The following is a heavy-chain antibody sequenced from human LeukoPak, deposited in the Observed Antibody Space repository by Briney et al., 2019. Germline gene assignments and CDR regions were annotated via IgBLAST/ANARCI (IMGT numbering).Heavy chain of an antibody. D-gene: IGHD6-6*01. CDR1: GFTFSSYA. CDR3: ARSYSSSSEST. Sequence: QPGGSLRLSCAASGFTFSSYAMSWVRQAPGKGLEWVAVISYDGSNKYYADSVKGRFTISRDNSKNTLYLQMNSLRAEDTAVYYCARSYSSSSESTWGQGTLVTVSS. J-gene: IGHJ5*02. V-gene: IGHV3-30-3*01. CDR2: ISYDGSNK.